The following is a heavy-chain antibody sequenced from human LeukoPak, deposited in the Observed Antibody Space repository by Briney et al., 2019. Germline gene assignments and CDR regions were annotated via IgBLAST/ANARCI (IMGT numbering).Heavy chain of an antibody. CDR1: GFTVSGNY. J-gene: IGHJ4*02. D-gene: IGHD1-26*01. Sequence: GGSLRLSCAASGFTVSGNYMSWVRRAPGKGLEWVSTISEGGSSTYYADSVKGQFTISRDNSKNTLSLQMISLRAEDTAVYYCGVRTLGATTGRLFDYWGQGTLVTVSS. V-gene: IGHV3-23*01. CDR2: ISEGGSST. CDR3: GVRTLGATTGRLFDY.